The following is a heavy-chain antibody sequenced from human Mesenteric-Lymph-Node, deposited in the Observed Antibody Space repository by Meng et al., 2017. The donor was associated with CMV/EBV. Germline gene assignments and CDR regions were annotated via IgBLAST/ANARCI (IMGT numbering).Heavy chain of an antibody. CDR3: AKDLYSSNWNYFDY. Sequence: GGSLRLSCAASGFTFSNYAISWVRQAPGKGLEWVSGISGSDYSTYYADSVKGRFTISRDNSKNTLYMQMNSLRAEDTAVYYCAKDLYSSNWNYFDYWGQGTLVTVSS. CDR2: ISGSDYST. CDR1: GFTFSNYA. V-gene: IGHV3-23*01. D-gene: IGHD6-13*01. J-gene: IGHJ4*02.